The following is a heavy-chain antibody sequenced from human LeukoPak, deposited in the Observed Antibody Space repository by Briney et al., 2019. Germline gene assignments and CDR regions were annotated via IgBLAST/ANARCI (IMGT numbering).Heavy chain of an antibody. Sequence: PGGSLRLSCAASGFTFSSYAMHWVRQAPGKGLEWVAVISYDGSNKYYADSVKGRFTISRDNSKNTLYLQMNSLRAEDTAVYYCASCSTSCLEYWGQGTLVTVSS. CDR2: ISYDGSNK. CDR1: GFTFSSYA. J-gene: IGHJ4*02. V-gene: IGHV3-30-3*01. CDR3: ASCSTSCLEY. D-gene: IGHD2-2*01.